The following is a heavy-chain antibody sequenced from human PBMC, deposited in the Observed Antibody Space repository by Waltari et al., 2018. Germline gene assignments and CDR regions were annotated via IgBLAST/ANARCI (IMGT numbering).Heavy chain of an antibody. J-gene: IGHJ3*02. CDR2: TYDRSKWSK. Sequence: QVQLQQSGPGLVKPSQTLSLTCAISGDSVSSNSATWNWIRQSPSRGLEWLGRTYDRSKWSKDYAVAVRSRITINPDTSKNQFSLQLNSVTPEDTAVYYCARRVPVGANAFDIWGQGTMVTVSS. D-gene: IGHD1-26*01. CDR3: ARRVPVGANAFDI. V-gene: IGHV6-1*01. CDR1: GDSVSSNSAT.